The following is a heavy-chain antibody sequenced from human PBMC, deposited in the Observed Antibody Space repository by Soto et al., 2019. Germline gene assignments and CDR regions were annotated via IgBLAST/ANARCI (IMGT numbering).Heavy chain of an antibody. CDR1: GFTFSSFS. V-gene: IGHV3-48*02. Sequence: EVQLVESGGALVQPGGSLRLSCTASGFTFSSFSMNWVRQAPGRGLEWVSYISLSSSSISYADSVKDGFTTSRDNAKKSLYLQMNSLRDDDAAVYYCARGGWNDLFDKWGQGTLVTVSS. J-gene: IGHJ4*02. CDR3: ARGGWNDLFDK. CDR2: ISLSSSSI. D-gene: IGHD1-1*01.